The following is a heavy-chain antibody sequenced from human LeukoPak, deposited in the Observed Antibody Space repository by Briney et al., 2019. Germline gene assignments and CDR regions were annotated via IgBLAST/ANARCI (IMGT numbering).Heavy chain of an antibody. D-gene: IGHD2-2*02. V-gene: IGHV4-59*01. CDR1: GGSISSYY. J-gene: IGHJ4*02. Sequence: SETLSLTCTVSGGSISSYYWSWIRQPPGKGLEWIGYIYYSGSTNYNPSLKSRVTISVDTSKNQFSLKLSSVTAADTAVYYCARGLYRYFDYWGQGTLVTVSS. CDR3: ARGLYRYFDY. CDR2: IYYSGST.